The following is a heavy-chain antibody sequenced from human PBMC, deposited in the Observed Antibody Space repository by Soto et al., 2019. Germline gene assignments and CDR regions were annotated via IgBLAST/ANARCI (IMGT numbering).Heavy chain of an antibody. CDR3: AKGGDYIWGSYPTI. J-gene: IGHJ3*02. CDR1: GFTFSSYA. CDR2: ISGSGGST. V-gene: IGHV3-23*01. D-gene: IGHD3-16*02. Sequence: PGGSLRLSCAASGFTFSSYAMCWVRQAPGKGLEWVSAISGSGGSTYYADSVKGRFTISRDNSKNTLYLQMNSLRAEDTAVYYCAKGGDYIWGSYPTIWGQGTMVTVSS.